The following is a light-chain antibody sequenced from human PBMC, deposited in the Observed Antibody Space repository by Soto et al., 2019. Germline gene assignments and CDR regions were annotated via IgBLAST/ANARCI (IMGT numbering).Light chain of an antibody. V-gene: IGKV1-39*01. CDR1: QSISSY. J-gene: IGKJ1*01. CDR2: AAS. CDR3: PQSYSSPPT. Sequence: DSQITQSHSSLSASVGDRVTITCRASQSISSYLNWYQQKPGKAPKLLIYAASSLQSGVPPRFSGSRSGPDFTLTISSLQPEDFATYYCPQSYSSPPTFAQGTKVAI.